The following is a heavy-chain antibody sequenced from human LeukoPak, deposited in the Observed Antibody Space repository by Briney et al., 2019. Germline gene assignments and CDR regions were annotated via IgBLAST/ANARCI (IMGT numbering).Heavy chain of an antibody. CDR3: ARDRLPGYSSGWTDY. J-gene: IGHJ4*02. CDR2: IYSGGST. V-gene: IGHV3-66*01. D-gene: IGHD6-19*01. CDR1: GFTFSTYG. Sequence: GGSLRLSCAASGFTFSTYGMHWVRQAPGKALEWVSVIYSGGSTYYADSVKGRFTISRDNPKNTLYLQMNSLRAEDTAVYYCARDRLPGYSSGWTDYWGQGTLVTVSS.